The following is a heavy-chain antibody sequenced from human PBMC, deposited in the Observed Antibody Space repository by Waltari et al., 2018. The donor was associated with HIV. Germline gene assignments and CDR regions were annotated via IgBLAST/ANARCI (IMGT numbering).Heavy chain of an antibody. J-gene: IGHJ4*02. CDR2: INPNSGGT. D-gene: IGHD3-10*01. CDR3: ARVAEVTMVRGVIWDY. V-gene: IGHV1-2*02. CDR1: GYTFTGYY. Sequence: QVQLVQSGAEVKKPGASVKVSCKASGYTFTGYYMHWVRPAPGQGLEWMGWINPNSGGTNYAQKFQGMVTMTRDTSISTAYMELSRLRSDDTAVYYCARVAEVTMVRGVIWDYWGQGTLVTVSS.